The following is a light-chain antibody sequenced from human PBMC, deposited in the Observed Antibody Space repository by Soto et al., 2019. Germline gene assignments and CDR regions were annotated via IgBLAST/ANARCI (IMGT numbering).Light chain of an antibody. V-gene: IGKV1-5*03. CDR2: KAS. J-gene: IGKJ2*01. Sequence: DIQMTQSPSTLSASVGDRVTITCRASESISLWLAWFQQKPGKAPKLLIYKASTLASGVPSRFSGSGSGTEFTLTIRSLQPDDFAIYYCQHYTSFPWTFGQGTKVDI. CDR1: ESISLW. CDR3: QHYTSFPWT.